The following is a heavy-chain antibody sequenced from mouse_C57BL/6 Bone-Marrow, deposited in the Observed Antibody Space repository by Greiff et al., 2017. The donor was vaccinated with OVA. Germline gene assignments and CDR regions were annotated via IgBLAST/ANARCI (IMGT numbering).Heavy chain of an antibody. Sequence: VQLQQSGAELVRPGASVTLSCKASGYTFTDYEMHWVKQTPVHGLEWIGAIDPETGGTAYNQKFKGKAILTADKSSSTAYMEPRSLTSEDSAVYYCTRGGITPVVATKYFDVWGTGTTVTVSS. J-gene: IGHJ1*03. CDR3: TRGGITPVVATKYFDV. D-gene: IGHD1-1*01. CDR2: IDPETGGT. V-gene: IGHV1-15*01. CDR1: GYTFTDYE.